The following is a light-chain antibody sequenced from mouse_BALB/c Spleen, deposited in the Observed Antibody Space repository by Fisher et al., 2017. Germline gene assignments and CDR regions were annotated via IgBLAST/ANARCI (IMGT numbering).Light chain of an antibody. V-gene: IGKV4-59*01. J-gene: IGKJ2*01. CDR1: SSVSY. CDR3: QQNNEDPYT. CDR2: DTS. Sequence: IVMTQTTAIMSASPGEKVTMTCSASSSVSYMHWYQQKSGTSPKRWIYDTSKLASGVPARFSGSGSGTDFTLNIHPVEEEDAATYYCQQNNEDPYTFGGGTKLEIK.